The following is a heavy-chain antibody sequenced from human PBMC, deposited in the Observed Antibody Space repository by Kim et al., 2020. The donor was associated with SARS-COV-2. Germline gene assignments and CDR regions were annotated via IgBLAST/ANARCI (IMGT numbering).Heavy chain of an antibody. Sequence: GGSLRLSCAASGFTFSDHGMHWVRQAPGKGLEWVAVIWWDGDKKYYADSVKGRFTVSRDNAKNTLYLQLNRVRAEDTAVYYCARASSNWTSRPDYWGQGTLVTVSS. J-gene: IGHJ4*02. CDR2: IWWDGDKK. CDR3: ARASSNWTSRPDY. CDR1: GFTFSDHG. V-gene: IGHV3-33*01. D-gene: IGHD1-1*01.